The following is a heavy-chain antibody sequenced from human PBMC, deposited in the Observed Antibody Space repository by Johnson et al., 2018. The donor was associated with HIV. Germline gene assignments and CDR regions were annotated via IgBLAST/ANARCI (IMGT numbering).Heavy chain of an antibody. CDR1: VFPFDDYG. J-gene: IGHJ3*02. D-gene: IGHD6-13*01. CDR2: INWNGGST. Sequence: VQLVESGGGVVRPGGSLRLSCAASVFPFDDYGMSWVRQAPGKGLEWVSGINWNGGSTGYADSVKGRFTISRDNAKKSLYLQMNSLRADDTALYYCARVLGAADYAFDIWGQGTMVTVSS. CDR3: ARVLGAADYAFDI. V-gene: IGHV3-20*04.